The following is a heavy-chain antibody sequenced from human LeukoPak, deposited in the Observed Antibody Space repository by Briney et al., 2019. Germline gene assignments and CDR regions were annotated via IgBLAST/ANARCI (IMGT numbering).Heavy chain of an antibody. V-gene: IGHV3-30*02. CDR3: AKDKDVLLWFGESNDY. D-gene: IGHD3-10*01. J-gene: IGHJ4*02. Sequence: GGYLRLSCAASGFTFSSYGMHWVRQAPGKGLEWVAFIRYDGSNKYYADSVKGRFTISRDNSKNTLYLQMNSLRAEDTAVYYCAKDKDVLLWFGESNDYWGQGTLVTVSS. CDR1: GFTFSSYG. CDR2: IRYDGSNK.